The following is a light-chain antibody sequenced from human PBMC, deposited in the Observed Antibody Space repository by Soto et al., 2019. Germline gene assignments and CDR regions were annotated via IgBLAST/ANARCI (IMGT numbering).Light chain of an antibody. CDR3: CSYAGSDSYV. J-gene: IGLJ1*01. Sequence: QSVLTQPRSVSGSPGQSVTISCTGTSSVVGDYNFVSWHQQHPGKAPKLVIYDVSKRPSGVPDRFSGSKSGNTASLTISGLQAEDEADSYCCSYAGSDSYVFGTGTKVTVL. CDR2: DVS. CDR1: SSVVGDYNF. V-gene: IGLV2-11*01.